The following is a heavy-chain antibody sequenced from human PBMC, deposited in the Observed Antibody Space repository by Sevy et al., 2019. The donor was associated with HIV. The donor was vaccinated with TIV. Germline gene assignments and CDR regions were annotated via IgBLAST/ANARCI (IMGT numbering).Heavy chain of an antibody. CDR1: GFAFSTHA. CDR2: ISYEGTET. CDR3: ARDGGNSVKWYPLY. D-gene: IGHD2-2*01. J-gene: IGHJ4*01. Sequence: GGSLRLSCAASGFAFSTHAMHWVRQAPGKGLEWVAVISYEGTETFYAASVEGRFTISRDKSKNMLSLQINSLGPEDTAVYYCARDGGNSVKWYPLYWGHGTLVTVSS. V-gene: IGHV3-30-3*01.